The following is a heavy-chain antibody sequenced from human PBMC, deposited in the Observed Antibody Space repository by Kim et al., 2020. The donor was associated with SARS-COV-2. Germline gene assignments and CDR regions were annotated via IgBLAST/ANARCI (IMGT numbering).Heavy chain of an antibody. V-gene: IGHV3-30*04. CDR1: GFTFSSCA. D-gene: IGHD3-9*01. J-gene: IGHJ6*02. CDR3: ARDLRYFDWAGMDV. Sequence: GGSLRLSCAASGFTFSSCAMHWVRQAPGKGLEWVAVISYDGSNKYYADSVKGRFTISRDNSKNTLYLQMTSLRAEDTAVYYCARDLRYFDWAGMDVWGQG. CDR2: ISYDGSNK.